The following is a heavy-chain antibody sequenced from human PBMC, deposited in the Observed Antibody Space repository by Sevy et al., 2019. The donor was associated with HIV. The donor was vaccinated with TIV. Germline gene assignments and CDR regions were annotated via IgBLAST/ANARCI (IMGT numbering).Heavy chain of an antibody. CDR1: GFTFTNYW. D-gene: IGHD3-3*01. V-gene: IGHV3-7*01. CDR3: GGYFDSSGFYSSGSQRFDY. CDR2: ISPDGSQK. J-gene: IGHJ4*02. Sequence: GGSLRLSCVVSGFTFTNYWMSWVRQTPGKGLDWVATISPDGSQKYYVDSLKGRITISRDNAKNSLYLQMNSLRAVDTAMYCCGGYFDSSGFYSSGSQRFDYWGQGTLVTVSS.